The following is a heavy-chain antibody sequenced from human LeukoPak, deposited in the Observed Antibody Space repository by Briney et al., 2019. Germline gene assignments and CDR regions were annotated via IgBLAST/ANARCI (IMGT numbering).Heavy chain of an antibody. Sequence: ASVKLSSKASGYTFTEYYLHWVRQAPGQGLQWVGWINPNSGDTHYAQMFQGRVTMTRDTSINTAYMELRRVRSDDTAVYYCAKSAKYRSPWLTGSFYYWGQGTLVTVSS. D-gene: IGHD6-13*01. J-gene: IGHJ4*02. CDR2: INPNSGDT. V-gene: IGHV1-2*02. CDR1: GYTFTEYY. CDR3: AKSAKYRSPWLTGSFYY.